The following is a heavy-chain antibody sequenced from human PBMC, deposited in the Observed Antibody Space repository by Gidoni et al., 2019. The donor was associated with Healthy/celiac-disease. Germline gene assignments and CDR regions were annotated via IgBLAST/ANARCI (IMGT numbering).Heavy chain of an antibody. CDR1: GGSFSGYY. CDR2: INHSGST. D-gene: IGHD3-9*01. V-gene: IGHV4-34*01. CDR3: ARGLVALRYFDWLFRGNWFDP. J-gene: IGHJ5*02. Sequence: QVQLQQWGAGLLKPSETLSLTCAVYGGSFSGYYWSWIPQPPGRGLGWIGEINHSGSTNYNPSRKSRVTISVDTSKNQFSLKLSSVTAADTAVYYCARGLVALRYFDWLFRGNWFDPWGQGTLVTVSS.